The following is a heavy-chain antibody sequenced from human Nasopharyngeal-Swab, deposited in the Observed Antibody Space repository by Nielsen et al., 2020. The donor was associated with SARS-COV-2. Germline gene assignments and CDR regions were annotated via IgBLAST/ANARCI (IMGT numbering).Heavy chain of an antibody. D-gene: IGHD3-22*01. Sequence: GGSLRLSCAASGFTFCSYSMNWVRQAPGKGLEWVSSISSSSSYIYYADSVKGRFTISRDNAKNSLYLQMNSLRAEDTAVYYCARDVYYYDSSGYYDYYYYYGMDVWGQGTTVTVSS. CDR3: ARDVYYYDSSGYYDYYYYYGMDV. J-gene: IGHJ6*02. CDR2: ISSSSSYI. V-gene: IGHV3-21*01. CDR1: GFTFCSYS.